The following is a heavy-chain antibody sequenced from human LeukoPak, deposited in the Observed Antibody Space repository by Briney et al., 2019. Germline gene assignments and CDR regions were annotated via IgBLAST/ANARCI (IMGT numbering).Heavy chain of an antibody. CDR2: INDSGGT. V-gene: IGHV4-34*01. Sequence: PSETLSLTCAVYSGSFSGYYWSWIRQPPGKGLEWIGEINDSGGTNYNPSLKSRVTISVDTSKNQFSLKLSSVTAADTAVYYRARRGIRNWFDPWGQGTLVTVSS. D-gene: IGHD2-21*01. J-gene: IGHJ5*02. CDR3: ARRGIRNWFDP. CDR1: SGSFSGYY.